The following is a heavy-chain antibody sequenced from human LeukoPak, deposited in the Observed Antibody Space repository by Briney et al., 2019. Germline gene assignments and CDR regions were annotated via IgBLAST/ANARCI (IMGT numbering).Heavy chain of an antibody. CDR1: GFTFSSYW. V-gene: IGHV3-74*01. CDR3: ARDDCSSISCYHNWFDP. Sequence: GGSVRLSCAASGFTFSSYWMHWVRQAPGKGLVWVSRINTDGSSTSYADSVKGRFTISRDNAKNSLYLQMNSLRAEDTAVYYCARDDCSSISCYHNWFDPWGQGTLVTVSS. D-gene: IGHD2-2*01. J-gene: IGHJ5*02. CDR2: INTDGSST.